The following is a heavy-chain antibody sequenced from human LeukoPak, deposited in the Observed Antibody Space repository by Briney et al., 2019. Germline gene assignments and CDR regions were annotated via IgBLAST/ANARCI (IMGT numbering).Heavy chain of an antibody. CDR3: AREADYYDSSGYYFDY. Sequence: ASVKVSCKASGYTFTSYGISWVRQAPGQGLEWMGGIIPIFGTANYAQKFQGRVTITADKSTSTAYMELSSLRSEDTAVYYCAREADYYDSSGYYFDYWGQGTLVTVSS. CDR1: GYTFTSYG. CDR2: IIPIFGTA. D-gene: IGHD3-22*01. J-gene: IGHJ4*02. V-gene: IGHV1-69*06.